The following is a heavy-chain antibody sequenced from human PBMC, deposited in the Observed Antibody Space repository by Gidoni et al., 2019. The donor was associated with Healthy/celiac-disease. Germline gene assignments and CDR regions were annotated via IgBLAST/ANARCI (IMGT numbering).Heavy chain of an antibody. J-gene: IGHJ4*02. CDR2: IYHSGST. D-gene: IGHD6-19*01. CDR3: ARALPIAVAGSPFDY. V-gene: IGHV4-38-2*01. Sequence: QVQLQESGPGLVKPSETLSLTCAVSGYSISSGYYWGWIRQPPGKGLEWIGSIYHSGSTYYNPSLKSRVTISVDTSKNQFSLKLSSVTAADTAVYYCARALPIAVAGSPFDYWGQGTLVTVSS. CDR1: GYSISSGYY.